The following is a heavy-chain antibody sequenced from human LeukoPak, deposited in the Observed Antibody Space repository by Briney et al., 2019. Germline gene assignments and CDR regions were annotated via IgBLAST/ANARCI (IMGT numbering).Heavy chain of an antibody. D-gene: IGHD5-12*01. CDR2: ISISGGST. CDR3: AKGATLNGGYDLDY. V-gene: IGHV3-23*01. CDR1: GFTFSNYA. J-gene: IGHJ4*02. Sequence: PGGSLRLSCAASGFTFSNYAMNWVRQAPGKGLEWVSTISISGGSTYYADSVKDRFTISRDNSKNTLYLQMNSLRAEDTAVYYCAKGATLNGGYDLDYWGQGTLVTVSS.